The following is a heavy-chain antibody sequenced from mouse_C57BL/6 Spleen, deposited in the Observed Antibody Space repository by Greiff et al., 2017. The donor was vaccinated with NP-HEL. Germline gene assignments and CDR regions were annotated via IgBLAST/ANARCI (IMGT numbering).Heavy chain of an antibody. V-gene: IGHV1-72*01. D-gene: IGHD3-2*02. CDR3: ANGDSSGYRLYSMDY. CDR1: GYTFTSYW. Sequence: QVQLQQPGAELVKPGASVKLSCKASGYTFTSYWMHWVKQRPGRGLEWIGRIDPTSGGTKYNEKFKSKATLTVDKPSSPAYMQLSSMTSEDSAVSYCANGDSSGYRLYSMDYWGQGTSVTVAS. CDR2: IDPTSGGT. J-gene: IGHJ4*01.